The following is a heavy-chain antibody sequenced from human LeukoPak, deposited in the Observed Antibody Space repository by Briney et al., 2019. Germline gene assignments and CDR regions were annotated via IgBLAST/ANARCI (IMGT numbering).Heavy chain of an antibody. CDR3: AREPRRWPYGRYFDY. Sequence: ASVPVTCKASGYTLTSYGISWVRPPPAREGEGMGWISSYNGNTNYARKLPGRVTMTTDTTTSTAHMELRSVGSGDTAVYDCAREPRRWPYGRYFDYWGQGTLVTVSS. CDR2: ISSYNGNT. J-gene: IGHJ4*02. CDR1: GYTLTSYG. D-gene: IGHD4-17*01. V-gene: IGHV1-18*04.